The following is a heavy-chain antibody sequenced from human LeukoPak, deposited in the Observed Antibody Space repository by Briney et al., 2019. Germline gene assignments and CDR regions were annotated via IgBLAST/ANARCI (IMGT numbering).Heavy chain of an antibody. D-gene: IGHD2-8*01. J-gene: IGHJ4*02. V-gene: IGHV1-18*01. CDR3: GRVINGFIDY. Sequence: ASVKVSCKASGGTFSSYAISWVRQAPGQGLEWMGWITTSNGNTNYAQKFRDKFTMTSDTPTSIAYMELRSLRSDDTAVYYCGRVINGFIDYWGQGTLVTVSS. CDR2: ITTSNGNT. CDR1: GGTFSSYA.